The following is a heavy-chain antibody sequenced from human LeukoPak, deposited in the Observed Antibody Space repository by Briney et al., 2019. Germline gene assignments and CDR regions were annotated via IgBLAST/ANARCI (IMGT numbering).Heavy chain of an antibody. CDR2: TYYRSKWYN. V-gene: IGHV6-1*01. Sequence: SQTLSLTFAISGDSASINSAAWNWIRQSPSRGLEWLGRTYYRSKWYNDYAVSVKSRITINPDTSKNQLSLQLNSVTPEDTAVYYCVRVASKILDYWGQGTLVTVPS. CDR1: GDSASINSAA. D-gene: IGHD5-18*01. J-gene: IGHJ4*02. CDR3: VRVASKILDY.